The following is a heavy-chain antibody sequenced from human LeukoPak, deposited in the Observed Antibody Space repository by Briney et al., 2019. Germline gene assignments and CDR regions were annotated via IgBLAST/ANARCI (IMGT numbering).Heavy chain of an antibody. Sequence: PGGSLRLSCTASGFTFSNAWMSWVRQAPGKGLEWVGRIKSRTDGGTTDYAAPVKVRFAISRDDSKNTLYLQMNSLETEDTAVYYCTTDGWGPPVYDSSGYYPAAFDYWGQGTLVTVSS. J-gene: IGHJ4*02. V-gene: IGHV3-15*01. CDR2: IKSRTDGGTT. CDR3: TTDGWGPPVYDSSGYYPAAFDY. D-gene: IGHD3-22*01. CDR1: GFTFSNAW.